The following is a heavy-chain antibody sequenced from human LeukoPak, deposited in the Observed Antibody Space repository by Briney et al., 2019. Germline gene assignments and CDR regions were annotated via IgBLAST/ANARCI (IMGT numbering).Heavy chain of an antibody. CDR2: ISSSSSYI. D-gene: IGHD3-22*01. V-gene: IGHV3-21*01. CDR3: ASTDSSGAYDY. CDR1: GFTFSSYS. Sequence: GGSLRLSCAASGFTFSSYSMNWVRQAPGKGLEWVSSISSSSSYIYYADSVKGRFTISRDNAKNSPYLQMNSLRAEDTAVYYCASTDSSGAYDYWGQGTLVTVSS. J-gene: IGHJ4*02.